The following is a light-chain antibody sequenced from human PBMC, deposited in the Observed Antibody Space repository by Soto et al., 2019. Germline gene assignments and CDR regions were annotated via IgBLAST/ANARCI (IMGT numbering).Light chain of an antibody. J-gene: IGKJ1*01. CDR3: QQYGSSPT. CDR2: GAS. V-gene: IGKV3-15*01. Sequence: EIVMTQSPATLSVSPGERATLSCRASQSISSNLAWYQQKPGQAPRLLIYGASTRATGIPARFSGSGSGTDFTLTISRLEPEDFAMYYCQQYGSSPTFGQGTKVEIK. CDR1: QSISSN.